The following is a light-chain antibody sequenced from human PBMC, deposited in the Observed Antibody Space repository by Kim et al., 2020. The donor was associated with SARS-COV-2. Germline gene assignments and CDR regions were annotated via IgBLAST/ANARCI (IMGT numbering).Light chain of an antibody. J-gene: IGLJ3*02. V-gene: IGLV1-40*01. CDR3: QSYDSSLSGSV. Sequence: RVTISGTGSSSNIGAGYDVHWYQQLPGTAPKRLIYGNSNRPSGVPDRFSGSKSGTSASLAITGLQAEDEADYYCQSYDSSLSGSVFGGGTKVTVL. CDR2: GNS. CDR1: SSNIGAGYD.